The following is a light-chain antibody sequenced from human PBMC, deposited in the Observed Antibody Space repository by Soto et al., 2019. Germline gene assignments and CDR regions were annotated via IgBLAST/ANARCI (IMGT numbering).Light chain of an antibody. CDR3: HQRRDWPRT. V-gene: IGKV3-11*01. J-gene: IGKJ1*01. CDR2: DVS. Sequence: DIVLTQSPATLSLSPGERATLSCRARQSVGTYLVWYQHKPGQAPRLLIHDVSNRATGIPARFSGSGSGTDFPLTISILEPEDFAVYYCHQRRDWPRTFGQGTKVEIK. CDR1: QSVGTY.